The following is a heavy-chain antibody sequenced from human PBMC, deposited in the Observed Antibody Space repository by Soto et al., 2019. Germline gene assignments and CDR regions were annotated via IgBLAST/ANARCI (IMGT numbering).Heavy chain of an antibody. CDR1: GVTFSSYG. Sequence: GGSLRHSYAAAGVTFSSYGMHWVRQAPGKGLEWVAVISYDGSNKYYADSVKGRFTISRDNSKNTLYLQMNSLRAEDTAVYYCAKDLKHVVPAAPFDPWGQGTLVTVSS. J-gene: IGHJ5*02. CDR3: AKDLKHVVPAAPFDP. V-gene: IGHV3-30*18. D-gene: IGHD2-2*01. CDR2: ISYDGSNK.